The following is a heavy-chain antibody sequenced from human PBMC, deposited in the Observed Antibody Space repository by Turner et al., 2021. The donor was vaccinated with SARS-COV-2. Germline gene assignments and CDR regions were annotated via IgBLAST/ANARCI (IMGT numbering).Heavy chain of an antibody. V-gene: IGHV1-2*04. CDR3: ARRQLGWGLIDY. Sequence: QVQLVQSGAEVKKPGASVKVSCKASGYTFTGYYMHWVRQAPGQGLECMGWINPNSGGTSYAQKFQGWVTMTRDTSISTAYMELSRLRSDDTAVYYCARRQLGWGLIDYWGQGTLVTVSS. CDR1: GYTFTGYY. D-gene: IGHD2-21*01. CDR2: INPNSGGT. J-gene: IGHJ4*02.